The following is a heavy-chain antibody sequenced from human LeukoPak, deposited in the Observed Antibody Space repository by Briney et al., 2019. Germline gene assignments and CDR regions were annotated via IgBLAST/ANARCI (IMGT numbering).Heavy chain of an antibody. Sequence: GASVKVSCKASGYTFTSYAMHWVRQAPGQRLEWMGWINAGNGNTKYSQKFQGRVTITRDTSASTAYMELSSLRSEDTAVYYCARDPQGYCSSTSCGLPFDPWGQGTLVTVSS. D-gene: IGHD2-2*01. J-gene: IGHJ5*02. CDR3: ARDPQGYCSSTSCGLPFDP. V-gene: IGHV1-3*01. CDR1: GYTFTSYA. CDR2: INAGNGNT.